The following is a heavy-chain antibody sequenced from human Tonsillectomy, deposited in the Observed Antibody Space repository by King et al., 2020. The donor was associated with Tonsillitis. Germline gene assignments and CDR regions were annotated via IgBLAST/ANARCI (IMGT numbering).Heavy chain of an antibody. CDR1: GFTFSSYS. Sequence: QLVQSGGGLVKPGGSLRLSCAASGFTFSSYSMNWVRQAPGKGLECVSSISSSSSYIYYADSVKGRFTISRDNAKNSLYLQMNSLRAEDTAVYYCARWGTSDGMDVWGQGTTVTVSS. D-gene: IGHD3-16*01. J-gene: IGHJ6*02. V-gene: IGHV3-21*01. CDR3: ARWGTSDGMDV. CDR2: ISSSSSYI.